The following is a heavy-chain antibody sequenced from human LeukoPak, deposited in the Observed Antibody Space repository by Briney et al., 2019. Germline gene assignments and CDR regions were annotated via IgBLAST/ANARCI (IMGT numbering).Heavy chain of an antibody. CDR2: IKQDGSEK. V-gene: IGHV3-7*01. Sequence: GGSLRLSCAASGFTFSTCWMSWVRQAPGKGLELVANIKQDGSEKYYVDSVKGRFTITRDNAKNSLYLQMNSLRAEDTAVYYCARDIDGYYYGTIGSFLWFDYWGQGAQVTVSS. J-gene: IGHJ4*02. CDR3: ARDIDGYYYGTIGSFLWFDY. D-gene: IGHD3-22*01. CDR1: GFTFSTCW.